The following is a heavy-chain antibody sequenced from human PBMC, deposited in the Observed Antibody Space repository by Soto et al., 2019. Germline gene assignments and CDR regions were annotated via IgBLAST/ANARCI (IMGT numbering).Heavy chain of an antibody. CDR3: ARAEKITPRGGYYYGMDV. Sequence: QVQLVQSGAEVKKPGSSVKVSCKASGGTFSSYAISWVRQAPGQGLEWMGGIIPIFGTANYAQKFQGRVTITADESTSTAYMELSSLRSEDTAVYYCARAEKITPRGGYYYGMDVWGQGTTVTVSS. J-gene: IGHJ6*02. CDR1: GGTFSSYA. CDR2: IIPIFGTA. V-gene: IGHV1-69*01. D-gene: IGHD3-10*01.